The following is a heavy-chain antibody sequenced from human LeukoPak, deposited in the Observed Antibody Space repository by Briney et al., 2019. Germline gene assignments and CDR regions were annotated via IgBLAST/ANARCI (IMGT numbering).Heavy chain of an antibody. Sequence: TGGSLRLSCAASGFTFSSYAMSWVRQAPGKGLEWIGSIYHSGYTSYNPSLKSRVTISVDTSKNQFSLKLTSVTAADTAVYYCARDPANYVDYWGQGTLVTVSS. CDR3: ARDPANYVDY. V-gene: IGHV4-38-2*02. CDR2: IYHSGYT. J-gene: IGHJ4*02. CDR1: GFTFSSYA.